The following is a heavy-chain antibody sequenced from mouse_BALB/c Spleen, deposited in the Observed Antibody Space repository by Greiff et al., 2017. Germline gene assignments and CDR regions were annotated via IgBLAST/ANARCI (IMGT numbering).Heavy chain of an antibody. Sequence: VKLMESGPGLVAPSQSLSITCTVSGFSLTSYGVHWVRQPPGKGLEWLGVIWAGGSTNYNSALMSRLSISKDNSKSQVFLKMNSLQTDDTAMYYCASYRYAAMDYWGQGTSVTVSS. CDR1: GFSLTSYG. CDR3: ASYRYAAMDY. D-gene: IGHD2-14*01. V-gene: IGHV2-9*02. J-gene: IGHJ4*01. CDR2: IWAGGST.